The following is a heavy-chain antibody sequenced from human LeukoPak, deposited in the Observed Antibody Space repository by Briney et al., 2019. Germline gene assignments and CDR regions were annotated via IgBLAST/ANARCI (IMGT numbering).Heavy chain of an antibody. J-gene: IGHJ1*01. CDR3: SRDRYYGSGRGYFQH. CDR1: GFTFGDYA. D-gene: IGHD3-10*01. V-gene: IGHV3-49*03. Sequence: QPGGSLRLSCTVSGFTFGDYAMSWFRQAPGKGLEWVGFIRSKDYGATTEYAASVKDRFTISRDDSKSIAYLQMNSLKTEDTAVYYCSRDRYYGSGRGYFQHWGQGTLVTVSS. CDR2: IRSKDYGATT.